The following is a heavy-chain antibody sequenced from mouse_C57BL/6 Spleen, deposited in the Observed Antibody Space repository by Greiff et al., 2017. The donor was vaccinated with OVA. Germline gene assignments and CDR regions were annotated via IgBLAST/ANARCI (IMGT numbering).Heavy chain of an antibody. CDR3: TRGSVYAMDY. J-gene: IGHJ4*01. CDR1: GFTFSSYA. Sequence: EVKLMESGEGLVKPGGSLKLSCAASGFTFSSYAMSWVRQTPEKRLEWVAYISSGGDYSYYADTVKGRFTISRDNARNTLYLQMSSLKSEDTAMYYCTRGSVYAMDYWGQGTSVTVSS. V-gene: IGHV5-9-1*02. CDR2: ISSGGDYS.